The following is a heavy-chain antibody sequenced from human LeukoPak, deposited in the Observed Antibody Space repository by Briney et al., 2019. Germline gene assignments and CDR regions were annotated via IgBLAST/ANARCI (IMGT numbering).Heavy chain of an antibody. CDR2: FLYSGTT. J-gene: IGHJ4*02. Sequence: SETLSLTCSVSNGAVKNYYWTWIRQPPGQGLEWIGNFLYSGTTTYRASLDSRLIISVDNSKNTVSLRLFSVTAADTAVYYCATLVYSGSRYHFDTWGQGTLVTVSS. CDR3: ATLVYSGSRYHFDT. V-gene: IGHV4-59*02. D-gene: IGHD1-26*01. CDR1: NGAVKNYY.